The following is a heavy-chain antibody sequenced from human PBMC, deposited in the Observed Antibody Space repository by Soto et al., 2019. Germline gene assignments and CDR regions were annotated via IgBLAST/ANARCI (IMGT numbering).Heavy chain of an antibody. D-gene: IGHD2-21*02. J-gene: IGHJ4*02. CDR3: ARGGRGHIVVVTAILDY. V-gene: IGHV3-30-3*01. CDR2: ISYDGSNK. Sequence: QVRLVESGGGVVQPGRSLRLSCAASGFTFSNYAMHWVRQAPGKGLEWVAVISYDGSNKYYADSVKGRFTISRDNSKNTLYLQMNSLRAEDTAVYYCARGGRGHIVVVTAILDYWGQGTLVTVSS. CDR1: GFTFSNYA.